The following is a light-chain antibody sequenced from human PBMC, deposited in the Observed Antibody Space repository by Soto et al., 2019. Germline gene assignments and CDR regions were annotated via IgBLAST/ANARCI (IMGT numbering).Light chain of an antibody. CDR1: QRISTY. Sequence: DIQMTQSPSSLSASVGERVTITCRASQRISTYLSWYQQKPGKAPNLLIYVASSLQSGVPSRFSGSRSATDFTLTISSLQPEDSATYYCQQSYNAPWTFGQGTKVEIK. CDR3: QQSYNAPWT. J-gene: IGKJ1*01. CDR2: VAS. V-gene: IGKV1-39*01.